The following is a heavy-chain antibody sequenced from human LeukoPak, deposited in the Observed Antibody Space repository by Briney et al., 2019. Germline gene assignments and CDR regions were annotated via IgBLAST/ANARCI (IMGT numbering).Heavy chain of an antibody. D-gene: IGHD6-13*01. Sequence: AGSLRLSCAASGFTFSSYAMSWVRQAPGKGLEWVSAISGSGGSTYYADSVKGRFTIARDNSKSTLYLQMNSLRAEDTAVYFCAKDGVAAAATPTPFDYWGQGTLVTVSS. CDR2: ISGSGGST. V-gene: IGHV3-23*01. CDR3: AKDGVAAAATPTPFDY. J-gene: IGHJ4*02. CDR1: GFTFSSYA.